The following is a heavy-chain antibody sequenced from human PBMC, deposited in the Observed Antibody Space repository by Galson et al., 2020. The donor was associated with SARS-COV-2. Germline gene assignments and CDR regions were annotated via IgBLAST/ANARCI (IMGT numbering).Heavy chain of an antibody. Sequence: SETLSLTCAVYGGSFSGYYWSWIRQPPGKGLEWIGEINHSGSTNYNPSLKSRVTISVDTSKNQFSLKLSSVTAADTAVYYCATMRGLAAAGTCGSWGQGTLVTVSS. J-gene: IGHJ5*02. CDR1: GGSFSGYY. CDR2: INHSGST. D-gene: IGHD6-13*01. V-gene: IGHV4-34*01. CDR3: ATMRGLAAAGTCGS.